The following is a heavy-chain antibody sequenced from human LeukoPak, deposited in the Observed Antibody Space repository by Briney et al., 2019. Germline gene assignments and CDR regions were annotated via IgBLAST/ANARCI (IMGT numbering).Heavy chain of an antibody. D-gene: IGHD3-22*01. V-gene: IGHV1-8*01. Sequence: ASVKVSCKASGYTFTSYDINWVRQATGQGLEWMGWMNPNSGNTGYAQKFQGRVTMTRNTSISTAYMALSSLRSEDTAVYYCARSLPDSSGYYYGFDYWGQGTLVTVSS. CDR2: MNPNSGNT. CDR1: GYTFTSYD. J-gene: IGHJ4*02. CDR3: ARSLPDSSGYYYGFDY.